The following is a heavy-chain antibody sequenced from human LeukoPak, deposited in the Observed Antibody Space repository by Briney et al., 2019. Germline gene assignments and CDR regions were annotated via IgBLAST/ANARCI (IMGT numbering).Heavy chain of an antibody. CDR1: GYSISSGNY. CDR3: ARVMDYYDGTGYPPPAAADY. J-gene: IGHJ4*02. V-gene: IGHV4-38-2*02. D-gene: IGHD3-22*01. Sequence: PAETLSLTCTVSGYSISSGNYWGWSRQPAGKGLGWMGIIEHSGSIYYNPSVKSRVTISVDTSKNPFSLKLSSVTAADTAVYYCARVMDYYDGTGYPPPAAADYWGQGTLVTVSS. CDR2: IEHSGSI.